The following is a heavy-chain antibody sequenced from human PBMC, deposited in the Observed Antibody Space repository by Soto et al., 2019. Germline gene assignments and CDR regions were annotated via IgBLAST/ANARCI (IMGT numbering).Heavy chain of an antibody. J-gene: IGHJ6*03. D-gene: IGHD2-2*01. Sequence: ASVKVSCKASGYTFTSYAMHWVRQAPGQRLEWMGWINAGNGNTKYSQKFQGRVTITRDTSASTAYMELSSLRSEDTAVYYCAANSYCSSTSCYADSFMDVWGKGTTVTVSS. CDR1: GYTFTSYA. CDR2: INAGNGNT. V-gene: IGHV1-3*01. CDR3: AANSYCSSTSCYADSFMDV.